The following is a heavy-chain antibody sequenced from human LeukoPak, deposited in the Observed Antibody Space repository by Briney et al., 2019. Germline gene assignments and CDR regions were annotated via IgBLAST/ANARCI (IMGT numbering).Heavy chain of an antibody. CDR1: GFTFSGYE. J-gene: IGHJ3*01. CDR2: IWYDGSNK. V-gene: IGHV3-33*08. CDR3: ARAVGPFDF. Sequence: GGSLRLSCAASGFTFSGYEMNWVRQAPGKGLGWVAVIWYDGSNKYYADSVKGRFTISRDNSKNTLYLQMNSLRAEDTAVYYCARAVGPFDFWGQGTMVTVSS.